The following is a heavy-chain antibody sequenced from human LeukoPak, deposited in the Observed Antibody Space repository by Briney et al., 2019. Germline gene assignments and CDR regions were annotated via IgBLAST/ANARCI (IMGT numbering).Heavy chain of an antibody. CDR1: GFTVSSDY. V-gene: IGHV3-53*05. CDR2: IYSGGST. Sequence: GGSLRLSCAASGFTVSSDYMSWVRQAPGKGLEWVSVIYSGGSTYYADSVKGRFTISRDKSKNTVYLQMNSLRFEDTAMYYCARDWFDRWGQGTLVTVSS. J-gene: IGHJ5*02. CDR3: ARDWFDR.